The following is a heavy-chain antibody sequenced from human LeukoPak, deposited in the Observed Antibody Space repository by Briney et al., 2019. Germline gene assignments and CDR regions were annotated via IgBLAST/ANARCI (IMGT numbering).Heavy chain of an antibody. D-gene: IGHD3-10*01. Sequence: SETLSLTCAVYGGSFSGYYWSWIRQTPGKGLEWIGEINDSGSTDYNPSLKSRVTISVDTSKNQFPLRLTSLTAADTAVYHCARRTFYGSGPFDYWGQGTLVTVSS. CDR2: INDSGST. CDR1: GGSFSGYY. V-gene: IGHV4-34*01. J-gene: IGHJ4*02. CDR3: ARRTFYGSGPFDY.